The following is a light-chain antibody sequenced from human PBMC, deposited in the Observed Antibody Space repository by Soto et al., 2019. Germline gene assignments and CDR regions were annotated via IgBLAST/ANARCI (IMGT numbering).Light chain of an antibody. Sequence: QSALTQPASVSGSPGQSITISCTGTISNVGSYKLVSWYQQHPGKATKLMIFEVNKRPSGVSNRFSGSKSGNTAYLTISGIKVEDDADYYCCAAGGSPTYVFGTGTKLTVL. CDR1: ISNVGSYKL. J-gene: IGLJ1*01. CDR2: EVN. CDR3: CAAGGSPTYV. V-gene: IGLV2-23*02.